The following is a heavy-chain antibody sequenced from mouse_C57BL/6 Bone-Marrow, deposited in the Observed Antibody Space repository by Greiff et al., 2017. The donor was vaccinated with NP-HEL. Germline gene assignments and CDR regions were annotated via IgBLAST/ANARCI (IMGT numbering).Heavy chain of an antibody. CDR2: ISNGGGST. D-gene: IGHD1-1*01. CDR3: PRLLSSYYFDY. J-gene: IGHJ2*01. Sequence: EVKLVESGGGLVQPGGSLKLSCAASGFTFSDYYMYWVRQTPEKRLEWVAYISNGGGSTYYPDTVKGRFTISRDNAKNTLYLQMSRLKSEDTAMYYCPRLLSSYYFDYCGQGTTLTVSS. V-gene: IGHV5-12*01. CDR1: GFTFSDYY.